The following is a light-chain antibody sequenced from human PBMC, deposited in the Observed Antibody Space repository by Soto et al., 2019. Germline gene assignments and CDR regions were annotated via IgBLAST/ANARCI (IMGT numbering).Light chain of an antibody. CDR2: DVT. V-gene: IGLV2-14*03. Sequence: QSALTQPASVSGSPGQSITISCTGTSSDVGAYNYVSWYQQHPGKAPKLMIYDVTNRPSGVSNRFSGSKSGNTASLTISGLQAEDEADYYCNSYTRSHTPVLFGGGTKVTVL. CDR3: NSYTRSHTPVL. CDR1: SSDVGAYNY. J-gene: IGLJ2*01.